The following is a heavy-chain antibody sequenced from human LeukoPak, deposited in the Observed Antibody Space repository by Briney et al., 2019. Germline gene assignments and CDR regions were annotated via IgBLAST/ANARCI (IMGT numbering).Heavy chain of an antibody. CDR3: YSGRLWY. CDR1: GYTFTSYG. CDR2: ISAYNGNT. J-gene: IGHJ4*02. D-gene: IGHD6-19*01. Sequence: ASVKVSCKASGYTFTSYGISWVRQAPGQGLEWMGWISAYNGNTNYAQKLQGRVTMTRNTSISTAYMELSSLRSEDTAVYYCYSGRLWYWGQGTLVTVSS. V-gene: IGHV1-18*01.